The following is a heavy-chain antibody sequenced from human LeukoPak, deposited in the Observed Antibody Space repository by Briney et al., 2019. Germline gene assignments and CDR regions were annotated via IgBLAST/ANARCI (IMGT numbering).Heavy chain of an antibody. V-gene: IGHV1-8*01. CDR1: GYTLTSYD. CDR3: ARVYDFWSGPSYYYYYYMDV. D-gene: IGHD3-3*01. Sequence: PGASVKVSCKASGYTLTSYDINWVRQATGQGLEWMGWMNPNSGNTGYAQKFQGRVTMTRNTSISTAYMELSSLRSEDTAVYYCARVYDFWSGPSYYYYYYMDVWGKGTTDTVSS. J-gene: IGHJ6*03. CDR2: MNPNSGNT.